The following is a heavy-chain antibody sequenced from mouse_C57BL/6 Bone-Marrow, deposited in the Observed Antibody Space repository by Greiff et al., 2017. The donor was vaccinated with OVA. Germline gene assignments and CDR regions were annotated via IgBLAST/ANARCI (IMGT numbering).Heavy chain of an antibody. CDR1: GFSLSTFGLG. CDR3: ARIAGLYYDYDDFDY. D-gene: IGHD2-4*01. J-gene: IGHJ2*01. Sequence: QVTLKESGPGILQPSQTLSLTCSFSGFSLSTFGLGVGWIRQPSGKGLEWLAPIWWDDDKYYNPALKSRLAISKDTSKNQVFLKIANVDTADTATYYCARIAGLYYDYDDFDYWGQGTTLTVSS. CDR2: IWWDDDK. V-gene: IGHV8-8*01.